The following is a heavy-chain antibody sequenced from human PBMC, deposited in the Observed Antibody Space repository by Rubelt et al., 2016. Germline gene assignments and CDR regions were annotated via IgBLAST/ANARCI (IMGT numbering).Heavy chain of an antibody. Sequence: GKGLEWIGYIYYSGSTNYNPSLKSRVTISVDTSKSQFSLKLNSVTAADTAVYYCARDHGEQSRLTWFDPWGQGTLVTVSS. CDR3: ARDHGEQSRLTWFDP. J-gene: IGHJ5*02. CDR2: IYYSGST. D-gene: IGHD3-10*01. V-gene: IGHV4-59*01.